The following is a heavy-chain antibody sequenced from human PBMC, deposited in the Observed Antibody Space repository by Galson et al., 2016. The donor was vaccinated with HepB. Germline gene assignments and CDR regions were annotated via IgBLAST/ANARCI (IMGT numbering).Heavy chain of an antibody. CDR2: IDHRGNT. Sequence: SETLSLTCAVSGAAINTKWWSWVRQPPGKGLEWIGEIDHRGNTNYNPSLKSRVIISVDESKNQFSLKVNSVTAADTAVYYCARNQTYNLDVWAQGITVAVSS. D-gene: IGHD5-24*01. J-gene: IGHJ6*02. V-gene: IGHV4-4*02. CDR3: ARNQTYNLDV. CDR1: GAAINTKW.